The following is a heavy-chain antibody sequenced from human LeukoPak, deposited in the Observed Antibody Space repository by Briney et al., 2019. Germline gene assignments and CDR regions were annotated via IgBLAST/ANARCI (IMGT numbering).Heavy chain of an antibody. V-gene: IGHV4-39*01. J-gene: IGHJ4*02. CDR3: ARHGVQGVGPVDY. CDR1: GASISSSYYY. Sequence: SETLSLTCTISGASISSSYYYWGWIRQPPGKGLKWLGSIYYTGNTYNNPSLKSRVTISVDTSKNQFSLKLSSVTAADTAVYYCARHGVQGVGPVDYWGQGTLVTVSS. CDR2: IYYTGNT. D-gene: IGHD3-10*01.